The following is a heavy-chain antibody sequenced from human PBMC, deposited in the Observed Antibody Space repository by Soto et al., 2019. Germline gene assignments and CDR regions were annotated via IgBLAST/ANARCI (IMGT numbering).Heavy chain of an antibody. D-gene: IGHD6-13*01. V-gene: IGHV3-21*01. CDR3: ARDKPHEPYSSSLYGMDV. J-gene: IGHJ6*02. CDR2: ISSSSSYI. CDR1: GFTFSSYS. Sequence: GGSLRLSCAASGFTFSSYSMNWVRQAPGKGLEWVSSISSSSSYIYYADSVKGRFTISRDNAKNSLYLQMNSLRAEDTAVYYCARDKPHEPYSSSLYGMDVWGQGTTVTVSS.